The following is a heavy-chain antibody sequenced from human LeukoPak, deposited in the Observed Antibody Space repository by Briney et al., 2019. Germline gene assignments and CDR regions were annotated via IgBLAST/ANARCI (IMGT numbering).Heavy chain of an antibody. V-gene: IGHV3-74*01. D-gene: IGHD2-8*01. CDR2: INTDGSTT. J-gene: IGHJ6*02. Sequence: GGSLRLSCAASGFTFSSYWMHWVRQAPGKGLVWVSRINTDGSTTSYADSVKGRFTISRDNSKNTLYLQMNSLRAEDTAAYYCAKVEGMVYAIYPYYYGMDVWGQGTTVTVSS. CDR1: GFTFSSYW. CDR3: AKVEGMVYAIYPYYYGMDV.